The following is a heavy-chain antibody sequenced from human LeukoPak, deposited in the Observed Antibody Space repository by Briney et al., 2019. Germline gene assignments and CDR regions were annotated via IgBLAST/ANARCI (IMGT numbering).Heavy chain of an antibody. CDR3: VRESPVAAVGRSWFDP. CDR1: GFTFSSYA. V-gene: IGHV3-23*01. CDR2: VSGSNGNT. J-gene: IGHJ5*02. D-gene: IGHD6-13*01. Sequence: PGGSLRLSCAASGFTFSSYAMGWVRQAPGEGLEWVSTVSGSNGNTHYADSVKGRFTISRDNSKNTLYLQMNSLRAEDTAVYYCVRESPVAAVGRSWFDPWGQGTLVTVSS.